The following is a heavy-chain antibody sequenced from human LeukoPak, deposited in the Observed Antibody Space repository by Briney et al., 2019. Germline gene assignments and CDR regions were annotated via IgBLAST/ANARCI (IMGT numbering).Heavy chain of an antibody. CDR1: GYTFTGYY. V-gene: IGHV1-2*02. CDR2: INPNSGGT. J-gene: IGHJ5*02. D-gene: IGHD2-2*01. CDR3: ARVRPAAKLRQDGGWNWFDP. Sequence: ASVKVSCKASGYTFTGYYMHWVRQAPGQGVEWMGWINPNSGGTNYAQKFQGRVTITRDTTISTAYMELRRLRDDDTAVYECARVRPAAKLRQDGGWNWFDPWGQGTLAAVSS.